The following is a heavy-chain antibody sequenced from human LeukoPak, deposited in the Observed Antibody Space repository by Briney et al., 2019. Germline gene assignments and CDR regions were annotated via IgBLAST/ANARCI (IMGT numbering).Heavy chain of an antibody. CDR2: ISSSSSYI. J-gene: IGHJ3*02. Sequence: GGSLRLSCAASGFTFSSYSMNWVRQAPGKGLEWVSSISSSSSYIYYADSVKGRFTISRDNSKNTLYLQMNSLRAEDTAVYYCAKDIYNWKEAFDIWGQGTMVTVSS. V-gene: IGHV3-21*04. CDR1: GFTFSSYS. D-gene: IGHD1-20*01. CDR3: AKDIYNWKEAFDI.